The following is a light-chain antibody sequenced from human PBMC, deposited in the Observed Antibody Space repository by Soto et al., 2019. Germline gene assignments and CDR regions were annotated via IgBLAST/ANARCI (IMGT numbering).Light chain of an antibody. CDR3: QQYGSLSWT. CDR1: QSVSSSY. CDR2: GAS. Sequence: EIVLTQSPGTLSLSLGERATLSCRASQSVSSSYLAWYQQKPGRAPRLLIFGASIRATGVPDRFSGSGSGTDFTLTISRLEPEDFAVYYCQQYGSLSWTFGQGTKVEI. J-gene: IGKJ1*01. V-gene: IGKV3-20*01.